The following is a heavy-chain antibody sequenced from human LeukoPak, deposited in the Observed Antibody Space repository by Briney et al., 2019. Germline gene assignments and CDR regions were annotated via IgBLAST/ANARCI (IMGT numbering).Heavy chain of an antibody. V-gene: IGHV5-51*01. J-gene: IGHJ3*02. Sequence: GESLKISCEGSGYSFRSYWITWVRQMPGKGLEWMGIIYPTDSDSRSSPSFRGQVTISADKSISTAYLQWSSLKASDTAMYYCARRFSAAAGFDIWGQGTMVTVSS. CDR3: ARRFSAAAGFDI. CDR2: IYPTDSDS. CDR1: GYSFRSYW. D-gene: IGHD6-13*01.